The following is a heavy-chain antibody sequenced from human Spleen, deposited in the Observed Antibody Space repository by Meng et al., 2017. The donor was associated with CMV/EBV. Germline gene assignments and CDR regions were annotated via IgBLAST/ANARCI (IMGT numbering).Heavy chain of an antibody. D-gene: IGHD3-3*01. CDR1: GFAFSTYG. CDR2: ISSGRSYI. J-gene: IGHJ4*02. V-gene: IGHV3-21*01. Sequence: GGSLRLSCAASGFAFSTYGMHWVRQAPGKGLEWVSSISSGRSYIYYADSVKGRFTISRDNAKNSLYLQMNSLRAEDTAVYYCARGIFRRLVEWPKGSHFDSWGQGILVTVSS. CDR3: ARGIFRRLVEWPKGSHFDS.